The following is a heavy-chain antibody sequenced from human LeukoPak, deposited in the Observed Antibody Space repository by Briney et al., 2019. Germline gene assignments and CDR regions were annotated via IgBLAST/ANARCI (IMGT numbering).Heavy chain of an antibody. CDR1: GYTFNTYG. D-gene: IGHD2-2*02. J-gene: IGHJ5*02. CDR2: ISTYNAHT. CDR3: ARDLGYCSSTSCYRHWFDP. Sequence: GASVKVSCKASGYTFNTYGISWVRQAPGQGLEWMGWISTYNAHTNYAQKVQDRVTMTTDTSTGTAYMEVRSLRSDDTAVYYCARDLGYCSSTSCYRHWFDPWGQGTLVAVSS. V-gene: IGHV1-18*01.